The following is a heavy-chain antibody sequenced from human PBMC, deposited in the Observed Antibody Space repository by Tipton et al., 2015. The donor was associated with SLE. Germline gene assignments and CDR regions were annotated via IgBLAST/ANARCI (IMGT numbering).Heavy chain of an antibody. Sequence: SLRLSCAASGFTFSSYGMHWVRQAPGKGLEWISYISSSGSTIFYADSVKGRFTISRVNSKNSLYLQMNSLRAEDTAVYYCAAGPSYYYGMDVWGQGTTVTVSS. V-gene: IGHV3-48*04. CDR3: AAGPSYYYGMDV. CDR2: ISSSGSTI. J-gene: IGHJ6*02. CDR1: GFTFSSYG.